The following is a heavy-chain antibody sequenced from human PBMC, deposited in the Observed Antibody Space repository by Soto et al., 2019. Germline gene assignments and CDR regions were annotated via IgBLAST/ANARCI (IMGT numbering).Heavy chain of an antibody. CDR2: VYGTGST. Sequence: QVQLQESGPGLVKPSGTLSLTCAVSGGSISTSNWWSWVRQPPGKGLEWIGAVYGTGSTHYNPSLESRLTIPVDKSKNQSSRQLNSVTAADTAVYYCARARATIAAAAIFDCWGQGTLVTVSS. J-gene: IGHJ4*02. D-gene: IGHD6-13*01. V-gene: IGHV4-4*02. CDR1: GGSISTSNW. CDR3: ARARATIAAAAIFDC.